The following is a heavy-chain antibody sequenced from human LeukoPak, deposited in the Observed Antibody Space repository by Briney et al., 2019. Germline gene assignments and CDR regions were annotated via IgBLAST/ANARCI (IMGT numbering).Heavy chain of an antibody. CDR2: IYYSGST. J-gene: IGHJ5*02. CDR3: ARVLGEDYARFDP. CDR1: GGSISSGGYY. Sequence: PSETLSLTWTVSGGSISSGGYYWSWIRQHPGKGLEWIGYIYYSGSTYYNPSLKSRVTISVDTSKNQFSLKLSSVTAADTAAYYCARVLGEDYARFDPWGQGTLVTDSS. V-gene: IGHV4-31*02. D-gene: IGHD3-10*01.